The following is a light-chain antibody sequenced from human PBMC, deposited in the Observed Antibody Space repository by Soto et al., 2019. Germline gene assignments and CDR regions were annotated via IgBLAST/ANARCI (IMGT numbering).Light chain of an antibody. V-gene: IGKV1-9*01. CDR3: QQLNSYPIT. Sequence: DVQMTKSPSSLSACVGDRVTITCLASQGISSYLAWYQQKPGKAPKLLIYAASTLQSGVPSRFSGSGSGTEFTLTISSLQPEDFATYYCQQLNSYPITFGQGTRLEIK. J-gene: IGKJ5*01. CDR1: QGISSY. CDR2: AAS.